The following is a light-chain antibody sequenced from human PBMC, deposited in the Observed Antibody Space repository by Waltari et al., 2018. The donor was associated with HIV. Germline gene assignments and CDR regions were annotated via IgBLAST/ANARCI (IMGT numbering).Light chain of an antibody. Sequence: EIVLTQSPASLSLSPGERATLSCRASQSLSNFLAWFQQKPGQAPRLLIYDASDRATGVPVRFSGNGSGTDFSLTMSSLEAEDFAVYYCQGRTNWPPVFTFGPGTRVDVK. CDR2: DAS. V-gene: IGKV3-11*01. CDR3: QGRTNWPPVFT. J-gene: IGKJ3*01. CDR1: QSLSNF.